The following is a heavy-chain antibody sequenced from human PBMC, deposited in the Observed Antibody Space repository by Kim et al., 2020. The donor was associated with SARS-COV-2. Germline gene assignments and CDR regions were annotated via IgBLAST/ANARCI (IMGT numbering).Heavy chain of an antibody. V-gene: IGHV4-39*07. CDR3: ARALKYWVRGVKASSGSPPYYFDY. Sequence: SETLSLTCTVSGGSISSSSYYWGWIRQPPGKGLEWIGSIYYSGSTYYNPSLKSRVTISVDTSKNQFSLKLSSVTAADTAVYYCARALKYWVRGVKASSGSPPYYFDYWGQGTLVTVSS. D-gene: IGHD3-10*01. CDR2: IYYSGST. CDR1: GGSISSSSYY. J-gene: IGHJ4*02.